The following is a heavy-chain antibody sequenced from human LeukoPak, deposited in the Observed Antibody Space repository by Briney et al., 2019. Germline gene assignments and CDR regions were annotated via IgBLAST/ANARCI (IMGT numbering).Heavy chain of an antibody. V-gene: IGHV4-39*01. Sequence: SETLSLTCTVSGGSISSSSYYWGWIRQPPGKGLEWIGSIYYSGSTYYNPSLKSRVTISVDTSKNQFSLKLSSVTAADTAVYYCASRTRPVKGSGRNDYWGQGTPVTVSS. J-gene: IGHJ4*02. D-gene: IGHD2-15*01. CDR1: GGSISSSSYY. CDR2: IYYSGST. CDR3: ASRTRPVKGSGRNDY.